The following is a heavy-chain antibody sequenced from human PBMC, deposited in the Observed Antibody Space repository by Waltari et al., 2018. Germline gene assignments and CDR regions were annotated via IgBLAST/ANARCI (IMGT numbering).Heavy chain of an antibody. J-gene: IGHJ3*02. CDR1: GFTFRSHS. V-gene: IGHV3-48*04. D-gene: IGHD1-26*01. CDR2: ISISSSTI. Sequence: EVQLVESGGGLVQPGGSLRLSCAASGFTFRSHSMTWVSQAAGKGLEWVSYISISSSTIYSACSVKGRFTISRDNAKNSLYLQMNSLRAEDTAVYYCAREIGIGAFDIWGQGTMVTVSS. CDR3: AREIGIGAFDI.